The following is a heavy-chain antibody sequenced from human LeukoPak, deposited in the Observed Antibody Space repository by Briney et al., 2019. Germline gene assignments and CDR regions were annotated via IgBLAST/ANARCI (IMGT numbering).Heavy chain of an antibody. J-gene: IGHJ4*02. V-gene: IGHV4-39*01. CDR1: GGSISSSSYY. D-gene: IGHD1-26*01. Sequence: SETLSLTCTVSGGSISSSSYYWGWIRQPPGKGLEWIGSIYYSGSTYYNPSLKSRVTISVDTSKNQFPLKLSSVTAADTAVYYCATLRSSLRHIDYWGQGTLVTVSS. CDR3: ATLRSSLRHIDY. CDR2: IYYSGST.